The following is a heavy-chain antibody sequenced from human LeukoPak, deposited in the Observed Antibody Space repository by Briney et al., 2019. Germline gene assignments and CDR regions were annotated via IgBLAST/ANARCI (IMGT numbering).Heavy chain of an antibody. CDR2: IYYSGST. Sequence: SETLSLTCTVSGGSISSTDYYWSWIRQPPGKGLEWIGYIYYSGSTYYNPSLKSRVTISVDTSKNQFSLKLSSVTAADTAVYYCARQSGSYYDLIDYWGQGTLVTVSS. V-gene: IGHV4-39*01. CDR1: GGSISSTDYY. J-gene: IGHJ4*02. D-gene: IGHD1-26*01. CDR3: ARQSGSYYDLIDY.